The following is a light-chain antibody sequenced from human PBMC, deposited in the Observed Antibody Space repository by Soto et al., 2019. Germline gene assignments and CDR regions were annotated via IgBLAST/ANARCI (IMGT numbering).Light chain of an antibody. CDR2: GAS. V-gene: IGKV3-15*01. Sequence: EIVTTQSPATLSVSPGERATLSCRASQSVSSNLAWYQQKPGQAPRLLMYGASTRATGIPARFSGSGSGTEFTLTISSLQSEDFAVYFCQQYYNWPPYTFGQGTKLEIK. CDR1: QSVSSN. CDR3: QQYYNWPPYT. J-gene: IGKJ2*01.